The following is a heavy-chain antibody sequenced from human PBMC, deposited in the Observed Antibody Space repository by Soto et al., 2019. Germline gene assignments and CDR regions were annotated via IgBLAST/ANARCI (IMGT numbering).Heavy chain of an antibody. CDR2: IVPMFGTS. V-gene: IGHV1-69*06. CDR3: NRGSEYDFWSGYL. D-gene: IGHD3-3*01. J-gene: IGHJ4*02. Sequence: QERLVQSGAEVRKPGSSVKVSCKVTGGTSTRYAINWVRQAPGQGLEWMGGIVPMFGTSKNAQKFQGRVTITADTSTNIAYMELRSLRSEDSAVYYCNRGSEYDFWSGYLWGQGTLVSVSS. CDR1: GGTSTRYA.